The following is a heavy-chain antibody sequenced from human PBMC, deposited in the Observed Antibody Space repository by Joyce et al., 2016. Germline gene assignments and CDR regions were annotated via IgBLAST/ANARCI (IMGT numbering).Heavy chain of an antibody. CDR1: GGDFSNYL. CDR2: IIPNLDTR. CDR3: VRGGPASPAAHY. Sequence: QVQLVQSGAEVKKPGSSVKVSCKSSGGDFSNYLIAWVRQAPGLVLEWIGGIIPNLDTRNYGQRFQGRGTLSAAESTTKVYMELRSLSSEYTAVYYCVRGGPASPAAHYWGQGTLVTVSS. V-gene: IGHV1-69*01. J-gene: IGHJ4*02. D-gene: IGHD2-2*01.